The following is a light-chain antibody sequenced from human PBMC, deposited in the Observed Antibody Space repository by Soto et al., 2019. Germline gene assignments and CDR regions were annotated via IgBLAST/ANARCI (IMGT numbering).Light chain of an antibody. CDR1: QSVRSS. V-gene: IGKV3-15*01. CDR2: DAS. Sequence: ERVMTQSPGTLSVSPGERATLFCRASQSVRSSLAWYQQKPGQAPRLFIYDASTRATGIPARFSGSGSGTEFTLTISSLQSEDFAVYYCQQYNSWPETFGQGTKVDIK. CDR3: QQYNSWPET. J-gene: IGKJ1*01.